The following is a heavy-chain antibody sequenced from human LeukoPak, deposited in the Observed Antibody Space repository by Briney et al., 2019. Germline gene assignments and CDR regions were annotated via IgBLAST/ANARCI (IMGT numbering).Heavy chain of an antibody. Sequence: SQTLSLTCTVSGGSISSGSYYWSWIRQPAGKGLEWIGRIYTSGSTNYNPSLKSRVTISVDTSKNQFSLKLSSVTAADTAVYYCAREYQLLYGAFDIWGQGTMVTVSS. D-gene: IGHD2-2*01. CDR1: GGSISSGSYY. CDR3: AREYQLLYGAFDI. V-gene: IGHV4-61*02. J-gene: IGHJ3*02. CDR2: IYTSGST.